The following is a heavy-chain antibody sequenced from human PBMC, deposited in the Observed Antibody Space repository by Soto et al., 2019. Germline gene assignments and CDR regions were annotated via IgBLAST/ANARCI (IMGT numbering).Heavy chain of an antibody. CDR3: ARRERYYGSPGWFDP. CDR1: GGSISSFTYY. Sequence: SETLSLTCTVSGGSISSFTYYWGWIRQPPGKGLEWIGTVYDNENTYYNPSLKGRVTISVDTAKNQFSLNLRSVTAANTAIYFCARRERYYGSPGWFDPWGQGTLVTVS. J-gene: IGHJ5*02. CDR2: VYDNENT. V-gene: IGHV4-39*01. D-gene: IGHD3-10*01.